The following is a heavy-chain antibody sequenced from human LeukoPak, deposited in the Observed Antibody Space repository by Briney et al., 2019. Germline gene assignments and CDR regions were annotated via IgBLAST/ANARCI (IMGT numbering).Heavy chain of an antibody. D-gene: IGHD7-27*01. CDR3: AKDNWVN. CDR1: GLNFNSRW. J-gene: IGHJ1*01. V-gene: IGHV3-7*03. Sequence: GGSLRLSCVASGLNFNSRWMDWVRRAPGQGLEWVASIKEDGSETHYVDSVRGRFTISRDNDKNSLYLQMNNLRAEDTAIYYCAKDNWVNWGQGTLVTVSS. CDR2: IKEDGSET.